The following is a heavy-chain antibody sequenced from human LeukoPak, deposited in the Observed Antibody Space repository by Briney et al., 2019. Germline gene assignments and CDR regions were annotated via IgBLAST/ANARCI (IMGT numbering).Heavy chain of an antibody. CDR2: INTNTGNP. CDR3: ALVAATPGFDY. CDR1: GYTFTSYA. J-gene: IGHJ4*02. V-gene: IGHV7-4-1*02. D-gene: IGHD2-15*01. Sequence: GASVKVSCKASGYTFTSYAMNWVRQAPGQGLEWMGWINTNTGNPTYAQGLTGRFVFSLDTSVSTAYLQISSLKAEDTAVYYCALVAATPGFDYWGQGTLVTVSS.